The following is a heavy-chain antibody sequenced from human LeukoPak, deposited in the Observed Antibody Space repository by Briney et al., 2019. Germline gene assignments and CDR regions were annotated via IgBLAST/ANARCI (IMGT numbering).Heavy chain of an antibody. V-gene: IGHV4-39*01. CDR2: IYYSGST. J-gene: IGHJ5*02. CDR3: ARRLRGVVVAATYNWFDP. Sequence: SETLSLTCTVSGGSISSSSYYWGWIRQPPGKGLEWIGSIYYSGSTYYNPSLKSRVTISVDTSKNQFSLKLSSVTAADTAVYYCARRLRGVVVAATYNWFDPWGQGTLVTASS. D-gene: IGHD2-15*01. CDR1: GGSISSSSYY.